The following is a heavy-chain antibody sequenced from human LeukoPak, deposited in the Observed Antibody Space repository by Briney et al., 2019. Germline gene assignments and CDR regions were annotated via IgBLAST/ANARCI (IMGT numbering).Heavy chain of an antibody. CDR2: MNPNSGNT. CDR3: ARDYDFWSGHYYYGMDV. CDR1: GYTFTSYD. D-gene: IGHD3-3*01. J-gene: IGHJ6*02. V-gene: IGHV1-8*01. Sequence: GASVKVSCKASGYTFTSYDINWVRQATGQGLEWMGWMNPNSGNTGYAQKFQGRVTMTRNTSISTAYMELSSLRSEDTAVYYRARDYDFWSGHYYYGMDVWGQGTTVTVSS.